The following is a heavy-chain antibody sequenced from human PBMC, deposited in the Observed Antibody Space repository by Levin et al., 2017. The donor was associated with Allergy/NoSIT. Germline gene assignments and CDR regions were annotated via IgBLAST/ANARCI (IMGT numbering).Heavy chain of an antibody. D-gene: IGHD5-18*01. J-gene: IGHJ4*02. CDR2: FYYSGST. CDR1: GGSISSYY. V-gene: IGHV4-59*08. Sequence: PSETLSLTCTVSGGSISSYYWSWIRQPPGKGLEWIGYFYYSGSTNYNPSLKSRVTISVDTSKNQFSLKLSSVTAADTAVYYCAGSDERYSYGSVYWGQGTLVTVSS. CDR3: AGSDERYSYGSVY.